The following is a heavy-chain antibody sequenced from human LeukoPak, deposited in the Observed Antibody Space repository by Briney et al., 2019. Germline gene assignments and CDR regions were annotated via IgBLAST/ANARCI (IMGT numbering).Heavy chain of an antibody. Sequence: PGGSLRLSCAASGFTFSSYWMSSVPQAPGKGVEWVGNIKQDRIETYCVDSVKGLYTISRDNAENSLYLQMSSLRAEDTAVYYCARDAMSRTADYWGQGPLVTVSS. CDR2: IKQDRIET. CDR1: GFTFSSYW. D-gene: IGHD2-2*01. J-gene: IGHJ4*02. V-gene: IGHV3-7*01. CDR3: ARDAMSRTADY.